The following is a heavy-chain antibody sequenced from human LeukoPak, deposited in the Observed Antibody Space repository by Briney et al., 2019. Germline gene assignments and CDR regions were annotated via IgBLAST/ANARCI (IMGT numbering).Heavy chain of an antibody. Sequence: GGSLRLSCAASGFTFSNYARRWVRQARGKGVEGVSSISSSGGRTYYGDSEKGEITISRDNSKNTLYLQMNSLRAEDTAVYYCAKNQWELIDWGQGTLVTVSS. V-gene: IGHV3-23*01. CDR3: AKNQWELID. J-gene: IGHJ4*02. CDR1: GFTFSNYA. CDR2: ISSSGGRT. D-gene: IGHD1-26*01.